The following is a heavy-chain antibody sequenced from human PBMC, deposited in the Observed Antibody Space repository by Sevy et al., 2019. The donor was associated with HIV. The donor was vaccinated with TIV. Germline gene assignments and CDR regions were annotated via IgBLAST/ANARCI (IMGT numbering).Heavy chain of an antibody. Sequence: ASVKVSCKASGYTFTSYGISWVRQAPGQGLEWMGWISAYNGNTNYAQKLQGRVTMTTDTSTSTAYMELRSLRSDDTAVYYCARGVQIWFGELLPFDYWGQGTLVTVSS. CDR3: ARGVQIWFGELLPFDY. V-gene: IGHV1-18*01. CDR2: ISAYNGNT. CDR1: GYTFTSYG. J-gene: IGHJ4*02. D-gene: IGHD3-10*01.